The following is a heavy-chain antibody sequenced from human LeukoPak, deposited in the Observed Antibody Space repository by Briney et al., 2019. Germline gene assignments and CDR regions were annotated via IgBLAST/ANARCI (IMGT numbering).Heavy chain of an antibody. V-gene: IGHV3-23*01. J-gene: IGHJ4*02. CDR2: VTGSGSNT. D-gene: IGHD4-23*01. Sequence: GGSLRLSCAASGFTFSSYAMSWVRQAPGRGLEWVSAVTGSGSNTYYADSVKGRFTISRDNSKNTLYLQMNSLGAEDTAVYYCAKGVSMVTPRYFDYWGQGTLVTVSS. CDR3: AKGVSMVTPRYFDY. CDR1: GFTFSSYA.